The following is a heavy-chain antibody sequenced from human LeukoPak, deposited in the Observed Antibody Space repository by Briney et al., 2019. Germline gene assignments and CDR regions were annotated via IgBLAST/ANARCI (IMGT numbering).Heavy chain of an antibody. J-gene: IGHJ4*02. V-gene: IGHV3-48*01. CDR2: ISRVSVTI. CDR1: GFTFSSYS. CDR3: ARYKWNDGGLGFDY. D-gene: IGHD1-20*01. Sequence: GGSLRLSCAASGFTFSSYSMNWGGQAPGEGLEGVSYISRVSVTIYYADSVKGRFTLSRDNAKNSLYLQINSLRADDTAVYYCARYKWNDGGLGFDYWGQGTLVTVSS.